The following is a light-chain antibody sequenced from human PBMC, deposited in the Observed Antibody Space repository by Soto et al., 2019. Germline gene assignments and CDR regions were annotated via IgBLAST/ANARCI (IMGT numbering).Light chain of an antibody. CDR2: DAS. CDR3: QQYGRLRGLLT. J-gene: IGKJ3*01. V-gene: IGKV3-20*01. CDR1: QSVTSNY. Sequence: EIVLTQSPGTLSLSPGERVTLSCRASQSVTSNYLAWYQQKPGQAPRLLIYDASTRATGIPDRFSGSGSGTDFTLTISRLEAEAVAVYYCQQYGRLRGLLTFGPGTKVDIK.